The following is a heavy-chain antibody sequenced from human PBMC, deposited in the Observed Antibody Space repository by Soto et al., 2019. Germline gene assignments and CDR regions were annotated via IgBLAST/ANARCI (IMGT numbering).Heavy chain of an antibody. Sequence: QVQLVQSGAEVKKPGASVKVSCKASGNTFTSYDINWVRQATGHGLEWMGWINPNSGNIGYAQKFQGRVTMTRDTAIRPAYMVVSRLRSDDTAVYYCARGRASGSYYLLDYWGQGTLVTVSS. V-gene: IGHV1-8*01. D-gene: IGHD3-10*01. CDR2: INPNSGNI. CDR3: ARGRASGSYYLLDY. CDR1: GNTFTSYD. J-gene: IGHJ4*02.